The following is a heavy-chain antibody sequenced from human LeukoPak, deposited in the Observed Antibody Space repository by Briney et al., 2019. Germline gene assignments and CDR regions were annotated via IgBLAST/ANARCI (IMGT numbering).Heavy chain of an antibody. D-gene: IGHD6-19*01. CDR3: ARTVAGIYYYYGMDV. CDR1: GGSISSYY. CDR2: IYYSGST. J-gene: IGHJ6*02. Sequence: SETLSLTCTVSGGSISSYYWSWIRQPPGKGLEWIGYIYYSGSTNYNPSLKSRVTISVDTSKNQFSLKLSSVTAADTAAYYCARTVAGIYYYYGMDVWGQGTTVTVSS. V-gene: IGHV4-59*08.